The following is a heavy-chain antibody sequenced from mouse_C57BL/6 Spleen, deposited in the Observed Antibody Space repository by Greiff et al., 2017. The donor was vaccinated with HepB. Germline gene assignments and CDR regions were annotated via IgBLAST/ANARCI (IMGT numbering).Heavy chain of an antibody. CDR2: IDPETGGT. J-gene: IGHJ3*01. CDR3: TFYYYGSRAWFAY. V-gene: IGHV1-15*01. CDR1: GYTFTDYE. D-gene: IGHD1-1*01. Sequence: QVHVKQSGAELVRPGASVTLSCKASGYTFTDYEMHWVKQTPVHGLEWIGAIDPETGGTAYNQKFKGKAILTADKSSSTAYMELRSLTSEDSAVYYCTFYYYGSRAWFAYWGQGTLVTVSA.